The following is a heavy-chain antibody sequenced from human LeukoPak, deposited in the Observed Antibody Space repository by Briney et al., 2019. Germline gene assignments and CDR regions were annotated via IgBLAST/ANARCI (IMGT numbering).Heavy chain of an antibody. CDR3: ARVLASRNYYYYYYMDV. Sequence: SLKVSCKASGGTFSSYAISWVRQAPGQGLEWMGGIIPIFGTANYAQKFQGRVTITTDESTCTAYMELSSLRSEDTAVYYCARVLASRNYYYYYYMDVWGKGTTVTVSS. J-gene: IGHJ6*03. CDR2: IIPIFGTA. V-gene: IGHV1-69*05. D-gene: IGHD2-15*01. CDR1: GGTFSSYA.